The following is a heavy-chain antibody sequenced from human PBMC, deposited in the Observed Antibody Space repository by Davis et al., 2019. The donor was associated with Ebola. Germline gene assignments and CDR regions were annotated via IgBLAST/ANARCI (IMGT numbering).Heavy chain of an antibody. D-gene: IGHD4/OR15-4a*01. V-gene: IGHV3-73*01. Sequence: GESLKISCAASGFTFSGSAMHWVRQASGKRLEWAGRIRSKANSYATAYAASVKGRFTISRDNSKNTLYLQMNSLRAEDTAVYYCANLDYGDNSGFDYWGQGTLVTVSS. CDR1: GFTFSGSA. CDR3: ANLDYGDNSGFDY. J-gene: IGHJ4*02. CDR2: IRSKANSYAT.